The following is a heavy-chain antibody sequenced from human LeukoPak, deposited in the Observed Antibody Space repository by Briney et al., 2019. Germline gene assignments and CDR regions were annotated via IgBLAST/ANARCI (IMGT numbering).Heavy chain of an antibody. V-gene: IGHV4-59*01. D-gene: IGHD4-23*01. CDR2: IYYSGST. Sequence: SETLSLTCTVSGGSISSYYWSWLRQPPGKGLEGIGYIYYSGSTNYNPSLKSRVTISVDTSKNQFSLKLSSVTAADTAVYYCARGTIDGNSYFDYWGQGTLVTVSS. CDR3: ARGTIDGNSYFDY. CDR1: GGSISSYY. J-gene: IGHJ4*02.